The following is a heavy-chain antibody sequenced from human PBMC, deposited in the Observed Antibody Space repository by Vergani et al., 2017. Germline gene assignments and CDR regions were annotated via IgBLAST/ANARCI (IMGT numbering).Heavy chain of an antibody. CDR2: ISGSGGST. D-gene: IGHD3-22*01. CDR3: AKDLRYDIDAFDI. Sequence: EVQLLESGGGLVQPGGSLRLSCAASGFTFSSYAMSWVRQAPGKGLEWVSAISGSGGSTYYADSVKGRCTSSRDNSKNTLYLQMTSLRAEDTAVYYCAKDLRYDIDAFDIWGQGTMVTVSS. V-gene: IGHV3-23*01. CDR1: GFTFSSYA. J-gene: IGHJ3*02.